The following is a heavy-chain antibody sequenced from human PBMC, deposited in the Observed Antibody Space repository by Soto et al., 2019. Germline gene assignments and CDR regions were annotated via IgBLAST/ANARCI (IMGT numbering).Heavy chain of an antibody. Sequence: QVQLVQSGAEVEKPGSSVKVSCKASGGTFSSYAISWVRQAPGQGLEWMGGIIPIFGTANYAQKFQGRVTITADESTSTATMELSSLRTEDTAVYYCARVSKYYDILTAYSVPYYYYGMDVWGQGTTVTVSS. V-gene: IGHV1-69*01. CDR2: IIPIFGTA. D-gene: IGHD3-9*01. CDR3: ARVSKYYDILTAYSVPYYYYGMDV. CDR1: GGTFSSYA. J-gene: IGHJ6*02.